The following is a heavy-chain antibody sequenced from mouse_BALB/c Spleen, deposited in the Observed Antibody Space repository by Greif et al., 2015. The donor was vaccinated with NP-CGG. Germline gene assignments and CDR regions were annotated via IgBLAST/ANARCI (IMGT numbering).Heavy chain of an antibody. CDR2: ISTYYGDA. Sequence: QVQLQQSGAELVRPGVSVKISCKGSGYTFTDYAMHWVKQSHAKSLEWIGVISTYYGDASYNQKFKGKATMTVDKSSSTAYMELARLTSEDSAIYYCARRDYYGKGNAMDYWGQGTSVTVSS. J-gene: IGHJ4*01. CDR3: ARRDYYGKGNAMDY. D-gene: IGHD1-1*01. CDR1: GYTFTDYA. V-gene: IGHV1S137*01.